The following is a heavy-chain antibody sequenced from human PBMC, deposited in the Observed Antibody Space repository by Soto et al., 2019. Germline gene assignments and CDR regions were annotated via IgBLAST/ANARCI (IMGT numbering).Heavy chain of an antibody. CDR1: GGSISSTDHY. J-gene: IGHJ6*02. V-gene: IGHV4-39*01. CDR3: ARLVFHCLRGSCDDYNFFGLDV. D-gene: IGHD2-15*01. Sequence: QLQESSPGLVKASETLSLTCTVSGGSISSTDHYWGWIRQPPGKGLEWLGSIYYAGSTFHNPSLKRRAAISVDTSRNQFSLRLSSVTASDTAVYHCARLVFHCLRGSCDDYNFFGLDVWGQGTTVTVSS. CDR2: IYYAGST.